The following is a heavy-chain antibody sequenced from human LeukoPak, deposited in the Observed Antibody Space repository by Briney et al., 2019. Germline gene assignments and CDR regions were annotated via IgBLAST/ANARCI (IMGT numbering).Heavy chain of an antibody. J-gene: IGHJ4*02. V-gene: IGHV3-23*01. D-gene: IGHD2-15*01. CDR3: ARRGCCSGGSCYPLGYYFDS. CDR1: GFTFGTYA. Sequence: PGGSLRLSCAASGFTFGTYAMSWVRQAPGKGPEWVATIRGSGGSTYYADSVKGRFTISRDNSKNTLYLQMNSLRAEDAAVYHCARRGCCSGGSCYPLGYYFDSWGQGTLVTVSS. CDR2: IRGSGGST.